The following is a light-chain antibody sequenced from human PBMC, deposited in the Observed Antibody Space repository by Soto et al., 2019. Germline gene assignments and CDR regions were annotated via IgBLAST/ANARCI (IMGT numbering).Light chain of an antibody. CDR1: TSNIGNNY. CDR2: QSN. Sequence: QSVLTQPPSVSAAPGQKVTISCSGSTSNIGNNYASWFQQLPGTAPKLIIYQSNRRPSGIPDRFSGSKSGTSATLGITGLQTGDEADYYCGSWDHSVSGFVFGTGTKVTVL. J-gene: IGLJ1*01. CDR3: GSWDHSVSGFV. V-gene: IGLV1-51*02.